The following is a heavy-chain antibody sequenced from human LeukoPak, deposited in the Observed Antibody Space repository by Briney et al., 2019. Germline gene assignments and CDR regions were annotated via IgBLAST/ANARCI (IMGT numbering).Heavy chain of an antibody. CDR1: GGSISSYY. D-gene: IGHD4-11*01. Sequence: SETLSLTCTVSGGSISSYYWSWIRQPAGKGLEWIGRIYTSGSTNYNPSLKSRVTMSVDTSKNQFSLKLSSVTAADTAVYYCARALADYSNYGCINNWFDPWGQGTLVTVSS. CDR3: ARALADYSNYGCINNWFDP. CDR2: IYTSGST. J-gene: IGHJ5*02. V-gene: IGHV4-4*07.